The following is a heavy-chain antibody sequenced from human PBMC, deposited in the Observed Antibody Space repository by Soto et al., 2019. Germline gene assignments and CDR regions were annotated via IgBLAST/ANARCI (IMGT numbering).Heavy chain of an antibody. CDR2: IYHSGST. CDR1: GGSISSGGYS. Sequence: SETLSLTCAVSGGSISSGGYSWSWIQQPPGKGLEWIGYIYHSGSTYYNPSLKSRVTISVDRSKNQFSLKLSSVTAADTAVYYCAREVDSSGGNWFDPWGQGTLVTVSS. J-gene: IGHJ5*02. CDR3: AREVDSSGGNWFDP. D-gene: IGHD3-22*01. V-gene: IGHV4-30-2*01.